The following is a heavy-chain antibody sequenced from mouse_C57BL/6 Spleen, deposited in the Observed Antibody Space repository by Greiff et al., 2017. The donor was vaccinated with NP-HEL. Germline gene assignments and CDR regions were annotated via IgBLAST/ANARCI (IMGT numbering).Heavy chain of an antibody. V-gene: IGHV1-5*01. CDR3: TKSYDGHYAFAY. CDR1: GYTFTSYW. D-gene: IGHD2-3*01. J-gene: IGHJ3*01. Sequence: VQLQQSGTVLARPGASVKMSCKTSGYTFTSYWMHWVKQRPGQGLEWIGAIYPGNSDTSYNQKFKGKAKLTAVTSASTAYMELSSLTNEDSAVYYCTKSYDGHYAFAYWGQGTLVTVSA. CDR2: IYPGNSDT.